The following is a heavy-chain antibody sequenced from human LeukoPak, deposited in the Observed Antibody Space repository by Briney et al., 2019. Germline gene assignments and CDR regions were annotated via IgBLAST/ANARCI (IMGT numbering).Heavy chain of an antibody. CDR1: GGSISSYY. V-gene: IGHV4-59*01. CDR3: AREFYDSSGYYYGNFDY. J-gene: IGHJ4*02. Sequence: SETLSLTCTVSGGSISSYYWSWIRQPPGKGLEWIGYIYYSGSTNYNPSLKSRVTISVDTSKNQFSLKLSSVTAADTAVYYCAREFYDSSGYYYGNFDYWGQGTLVTASS. D-gene: IGHD3-22*01. CDR2: IYYSGST.